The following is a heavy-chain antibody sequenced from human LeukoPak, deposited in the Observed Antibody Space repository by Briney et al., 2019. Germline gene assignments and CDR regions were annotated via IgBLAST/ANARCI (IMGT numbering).Heavy chain of an antibody. CDR3: ARASTDYDFWSGHNWFDP. Sequence: GGSLRLSCAASGFTFSSYSMNWVRQAPGKGLEWVSSISSSSSYIYYADSVKGRFTISRDNAKNSLYLQMNSLRAEDTAVYYCARASTDYDFWSGHNWFDPWGRGTLVTVSS. J-gene: IGHJ5*02. CDR1: GFTFSSYS. D-gene: IGHD3-3*01. CDR2: ISSSSSYI. V-gene: IGHV3-21*01.